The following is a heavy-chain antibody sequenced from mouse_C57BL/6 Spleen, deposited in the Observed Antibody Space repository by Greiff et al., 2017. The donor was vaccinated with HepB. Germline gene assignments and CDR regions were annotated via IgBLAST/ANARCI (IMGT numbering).Heavy chain of an antibody. CDR1: GFTFSSYA. D-gene: IGHD1-1*01. J-gene: IGHJ1*03. CDR3: ARAYYGSSYSYWYFDV. V-gene: IGHV5-4*01. CDR2: ISDGGSYT. Sequence: EVQGVESGGGLVKPGGSLKLSCAASGFTFSSYAMSWVRQTPEKRLEWVATISDGGSYTYYPDNVKGRFTISRDNAKNNLYLQMSHLKSEDTAMYYCARAYYGSSYSYWYFDVWGTVTTVTVSS.